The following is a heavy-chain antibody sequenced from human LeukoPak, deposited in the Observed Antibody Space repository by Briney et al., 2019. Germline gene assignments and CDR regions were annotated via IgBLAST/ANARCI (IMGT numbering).Heavy chain of an antibody. J-gene: IGHJ5*02. CDR3: ARVARRRPAGWFDP. CDR1: GYTFTGYY. D-gene: IGHD6-6*01. CDR2: INPNSGGT. V-gene: IGHV1-2*02. Sequence: ASVKVSCKASGYTFTGYYMHWGRQAPGQGLEWMGWINPNSGGTNYAQKFQGRVTMTRDTSISTAYMELSRLRSDDTAVYYCARVARRRPAGWFDPWGQGTLVTVSS.